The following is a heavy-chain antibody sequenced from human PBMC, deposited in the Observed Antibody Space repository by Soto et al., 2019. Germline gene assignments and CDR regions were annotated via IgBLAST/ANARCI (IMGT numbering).Heavy chain of an antibody. D-gene: IGHD3-9*01. CDR2: IIPIFGTA. CDR1: GGTFSSYA. Sequence: PSVKVSCKASGGTFSSYAISWVRQAPGQGLEWMGGIIPIFGTANYAQKFQGRVTITADESTSTAYMELSSLRSEDTAVYYCARDTFYYDILTGYPSYYYYGMDVWGQGTTVTVSS. CDR3: ARDTFYYDILTGYPSYYYYGMDV. J-gene: IGHJ6*02. V-gene: IGHV1-69*13.